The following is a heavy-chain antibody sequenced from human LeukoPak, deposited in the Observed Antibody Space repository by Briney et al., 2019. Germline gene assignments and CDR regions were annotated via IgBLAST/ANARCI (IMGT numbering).Heavy chain of an antibody. CDR2: INPNSGGT. V-gene: IGHV1-2*04. CDR3: ARDLGEGIAAAVDY. CDR1: GYTFTGYY. Sequence: ASVKVSCKASGYTFTGYYMHWVRQAPGQGLEWMGWINPNSGGTNYAQKFQGWVTMTRDTSISTAYMELSRLRSDDTAVYYCARDLGEGIAAAVDYWGQGTLVTVSS. J-gene: IGHJ4*02. D-gene: IGHD6-13*01.